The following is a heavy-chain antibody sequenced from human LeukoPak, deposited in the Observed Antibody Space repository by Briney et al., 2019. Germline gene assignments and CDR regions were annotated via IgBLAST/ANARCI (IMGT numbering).Heavy chain of an antibody. CDR1: GFAFSAFD. V-gene: IGHV3-64D*09. CDR2: ISGDGRTI. J-gene: IGHJ4*02. Sequence: GGSLRLSCSASGFAFSAFDMHWVRQAPGKGLEYLSAISGDGRTIYYADSVRGRFTISRDNAKNTLYLQMSSLRIEGTALCYCVKIARDWGQGTLVTVPS. CDR3: VKIARD.